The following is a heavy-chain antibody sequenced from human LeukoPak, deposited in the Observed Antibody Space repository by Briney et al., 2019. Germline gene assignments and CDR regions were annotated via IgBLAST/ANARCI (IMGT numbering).Heavy chain of an antibody. CDR1: GGSITNGGFY. J-gene: IGHJ4*02. V-gene: IGHV4-31*03. Sequence: SETLSLTCTVSGGSITNGGFYWSWIRQPPGKALEWIVYIYYSGTTYYNPSLKSRVSMSVDTSENRFSLKLSSVTAADTAVYYCARVYTPSIAFDYWGQGTLVTVSS. D-gene: IGHD2-2*02. CDR3: ARVYTPSIAFDY. CDR2: IYYSGTT.